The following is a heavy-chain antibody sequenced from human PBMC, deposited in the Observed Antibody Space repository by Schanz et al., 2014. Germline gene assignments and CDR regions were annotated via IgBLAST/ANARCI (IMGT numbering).Heavy chain of an antibody. CDR2: ISSSSSTI. CDR1: GFTFSSYS. CDR3: AKDDTQVNGMDV. J-gene: IGHJ6*02. Sequence: EVQLVESGGGLVQPGGSLRLSCAASGFTFSSYSMNWVRQAPGKGLEWVSYISSSSSTIYYADSVKGRFTISRDNSKNTLHLQMNSLRVEDTAVYYCAKDDTQVNGMDVWGQGTTVTVSS. V-gene: IGHV3-48*01.